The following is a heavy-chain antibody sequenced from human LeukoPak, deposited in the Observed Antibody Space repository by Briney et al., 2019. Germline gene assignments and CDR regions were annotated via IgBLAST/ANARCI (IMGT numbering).Heavy chain of an antibody. CDR3: AKDRYSIWYLTIDY. CDR2: IYSGGST. Sequence: GGSLRLSCAASGFTVSSNYMSWVRQAPGKGLEWVSVIYSGGSTYYADSVKGRFTISRDNSKSTLYIQMNSLRAEDTAVYYCAKDRYSIWYLTIDYWGQGTLVTVSS. V-gene: IGHV3-53*01. J-gene: IGHJ4*02. D-gene: IGHD6-13*01. CDR1: GFTVSSNY.